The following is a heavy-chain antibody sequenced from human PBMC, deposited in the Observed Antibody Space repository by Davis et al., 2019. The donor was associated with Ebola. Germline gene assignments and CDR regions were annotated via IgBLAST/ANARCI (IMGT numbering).Heavy chain of an antibody. CDR3: AREGWLSGCSGGSCYSVARVGYFQH. Sequence: AASVKVSCKASGGTFSSYAISWVRQAPGQGLEWMGGIIPIFGTANYAQKFQGRVTITADESTSTAYMELSSLRSEDTAVYYCAREGWLSGCSGGSCYSVARVGYFQHWGQGTLVTVSS. V-gene: IGHV1-69*13. CDR1: GGTFSSYA. D-gene: IGHD2-15*01. CDR2: IIPIFGTA. J-gene: IGHJ1*01.